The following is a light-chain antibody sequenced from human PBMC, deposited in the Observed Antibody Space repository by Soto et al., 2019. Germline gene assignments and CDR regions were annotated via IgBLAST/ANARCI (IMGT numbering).Light chain of an antibody. Sequence: QSVLTQPASVSGSPGQSITISCTGTSSDVGGYNYVSWYQQHPGKAPKLMIYEVSNRPSGVSNRFSGSKSGTTASLTISGLQAEDEAYYYCSSYASSSALYVFGTGTKVTVL. CDR2: EVS. CDR3: SSYASSSALYV. CDR1: SSDVGGYNY. J-gene: IGLJ1*01. V-gene: IGLV2-14*01.